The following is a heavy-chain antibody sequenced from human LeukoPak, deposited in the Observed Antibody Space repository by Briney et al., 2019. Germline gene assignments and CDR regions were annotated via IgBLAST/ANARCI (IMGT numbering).Heavy chain of an antibody. Sequence: ASVKVSCKASGYTFTSYGISWVRQAPGQGLEWMGWISAHNGNTNYAQKLQGRVTMTTDTSTSTAYMELRSLRSDDTAVYYCAREYIAVAGTLYDYWGQGTLVTVSS. CDR1: GYTFTSYG. CDR3: AREYIAVAGTLYDY. CDR2: ISAHNGNT. J-gene: IGHJ4*02. V-gene: IGHV1-18*01. D-gene: IGHD6-19*01.